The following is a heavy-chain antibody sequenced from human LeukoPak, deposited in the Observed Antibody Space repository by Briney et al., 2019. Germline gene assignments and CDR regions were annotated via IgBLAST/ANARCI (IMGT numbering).Heavy chain of an antibody. CDR1: GYTFTGYY. Sequence: ASVKVSCKAFGYTFTGYYMHWVRQAPGQGLEWMGRINPNSGGTNYAQKFQGRVTMTRDTSISTAYMELSRLRSDDTAVYYCARAGGGVTFYYYYYMDVWGKGTTVTVSS. D-gene: IGHD1-26*01. CDR2: INPNSGGT. CDR3: ARAGGGVTFYYYYYMDV. J-gene: IGHJ6*03. V-gene: IGHV1-2*06.